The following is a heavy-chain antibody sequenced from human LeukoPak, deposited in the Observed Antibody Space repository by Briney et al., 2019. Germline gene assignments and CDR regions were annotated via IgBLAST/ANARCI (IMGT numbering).Heavy chain of an antibody. CDR3: ARSGYSNFDY. CDR2: IYASGST. Sequence: SQTLSLTCTVSGGSLSSGSDYWSWIRQSAGKGLEWIGRIYASGSTNYNPSLKRRVTISVDTSKNQFSLKLSSVTAADTAVYYCARSGYSNFDYWGQGTLVTVSS. V-gene: IGHV4-61*02. D-gene: IGHD3-3*01. J-gene: IGHJ4*02. CDR1: GGSLSSGSDY.